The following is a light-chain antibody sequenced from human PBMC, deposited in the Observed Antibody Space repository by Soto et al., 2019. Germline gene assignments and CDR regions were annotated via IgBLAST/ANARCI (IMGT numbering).Light chain of an antibody. Sequence: QSALTQPASVSGSPGQSITISCTGTSSDVGGYSYVSWYQQHPGKAPKLIIHEVSNRPSGVSNRFSGSKSGNTASLTISGLQAEDEADYYCSSYTTSGTLVFGGGTKVTVL. J-gene: IGLJ2*01. V-gene: IGLV2-14*01. CDR1: SSDVGGYSY. CDR2: EVS. CDR3: SSYTTSGTLV.